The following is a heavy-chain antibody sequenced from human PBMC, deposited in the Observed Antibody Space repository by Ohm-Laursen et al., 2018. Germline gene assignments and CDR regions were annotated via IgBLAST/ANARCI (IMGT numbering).Heavy chain of an antibody. D-gene: IGHD6-13*01. Sequence: LSLTCAASGFTFSNYWMSWVRQAPGKGLEWVANINPDGSILYYVDSVKGRFTSSRDNTKNSLYLQMHSLSAEDTAVYYCARIGYSSSSIDYWGQGTLVTVSS. V-gene: IGHV3-7*01. CDR2: INPDGSIL. J-gene: IGHJ4*02. CDR1: GFTFSNYW. CDR3: ARIGYSSSSIDY.